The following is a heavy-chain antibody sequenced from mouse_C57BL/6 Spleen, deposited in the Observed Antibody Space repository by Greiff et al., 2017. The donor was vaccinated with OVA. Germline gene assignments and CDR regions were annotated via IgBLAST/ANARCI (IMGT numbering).Heavy chain of an antibody. V-gene: IGHV5-16*01. Sequence: EVMLVESEGGLVQPGSSMKLSCTASGFTFSDYYMAWVRQVPEKGLEWVANINYDGSSTYYLDSLKSRFIISRDNAKNILYLQMSSLKSEDTATYYCASMVTTRDYYAMDYWGQGTSVTVSS. J-gene: IGHJ4*01. CDR1: GFTFSDYY. CDR3: ASMVTTRDYYAMDY. CDR2: INYDGSST. D-gene: IGHD2-2*01.